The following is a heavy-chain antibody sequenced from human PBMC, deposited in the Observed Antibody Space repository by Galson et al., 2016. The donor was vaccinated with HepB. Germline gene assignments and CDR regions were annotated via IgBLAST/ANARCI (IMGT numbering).Heavy chain of an antibody. CDR2: ISSSSSTI. CDR3: VRPHQGWGTTDY. CDR1: GFDFSTHE. V-gene: IGHV3-48*03. Sequence: SLRLSCAASGFDFSTHEMNWVRQAPGKGLEWISYISSSSSTIYYAASVKGRFTISRDNAKNSLYLQMNSLRAEDTAVYFCVRPHQGWGTTDYWGQGTLVTGSS. J-gene: IGHJ4*02. D-gene: IGHD3-16*01.